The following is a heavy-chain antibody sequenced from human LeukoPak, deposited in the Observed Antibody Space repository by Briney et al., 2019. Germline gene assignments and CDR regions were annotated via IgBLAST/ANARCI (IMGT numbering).Heavy chain of an antibody. CDR3: ARGPRLAYCGGDCYSWFDP. V-gene: IGHV1-18*04. Sequence: ASVKVSCKASGYTFTSYGISWVRQAPGQGLEWMGWISAYNGNTNYAQKLQGRVTMTTDTSTSTAYMELRSLRSDDTAVYYCARGPRLAYCGGDCYSWFDPWGQGTLVTVSS. CDR2: ISAYNGNT. D-gene: IGHD2-21*02. CDR1: GYTFTSYG. J-gene: IGHJ5*02.